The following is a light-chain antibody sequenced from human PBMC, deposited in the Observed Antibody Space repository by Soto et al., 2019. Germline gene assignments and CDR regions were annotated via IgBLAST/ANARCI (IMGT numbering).Light chain of an antibody. Sequence: QSALTQPASVSESPGQSNTISCTGTSSDIGAYNFVSWYQQHPGKAPKLMLYDVNIRPSGVSNRFSGSKSGNTASLTISGLQAEDEADYYCTSWTTSTTMIFGGGTKLTVL. CDR2: DVN. J-gene: IGLJ2*01. CDR3: TSWTTSTTMI. CDR1: SSDIGAYNF. V-gene: IGLV2-14*03.